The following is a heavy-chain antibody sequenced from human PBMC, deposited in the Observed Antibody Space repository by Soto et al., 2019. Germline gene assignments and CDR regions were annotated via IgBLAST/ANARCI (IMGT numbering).Heavy chain of an antibody. D-gene: IGHD3-10*01. CDR1: GGTFSPYA. Sequence: QVQLVQSGAEVKKPGSSVKVSCKASGGTFSPYAINWVRQAPGQGLEWMGGIIPIFGAANYAQKFQGRVTITADESTSTAYMELGSLRSEDTAVYYCASVTMVRGVHNWFDPWGQGTLVTVSS. J-gene: IGHJ5*02. CDR2: IIPIFGAA. V-gene: IGHV1-69*01. CDR3: ASVTMVRGVHNWFDP.